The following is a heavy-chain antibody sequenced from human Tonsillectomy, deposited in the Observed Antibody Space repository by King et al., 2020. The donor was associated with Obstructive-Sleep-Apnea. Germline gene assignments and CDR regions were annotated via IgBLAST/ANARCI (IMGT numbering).Heavy chain of an antibody. CDR2: VVASGITT. CDR3: ARMFRQFGESWGFDP. D-gene: IGHD3-10*01. CDR1: GFIFSDYA. V-gene: IGHV3-23*04. J-gene: IGHJ5*02. Sequence: VQLVESGGGLVQPGGSLRLSCTASGFIFSDYAMSWVRQAPGKGLEWVSAVVASGITTYYADSVKGRSTISRDNTKNTLYLQMNSLRAEDTAIFYCARMFRQFGESWGFDPWGQGTLVTVSS.